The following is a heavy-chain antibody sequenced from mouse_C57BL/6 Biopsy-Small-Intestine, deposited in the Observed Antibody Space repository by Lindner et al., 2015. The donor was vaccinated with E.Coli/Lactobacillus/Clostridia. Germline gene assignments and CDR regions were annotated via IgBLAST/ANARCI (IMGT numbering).Heavy chain of an antibody. Sequence: SVKVSCKASGYTFTSYAINWVRQAPGQRLEWMGWINTDNDNTKYSQKFQGRVTITRDTSASTAYMELSSLRSEDSAVYYCARSPYAGSQWSRDYFDFWGQGTLVTVSS. D-gene: IGHD1-1*02. J-gene: IGHJ2*01. CDR1: GYTFTSYA. CDR3: ARSPYAGSQWSRDYFDF. CDR2: INTDNDNT. V-gene: IGHV1-14*01.